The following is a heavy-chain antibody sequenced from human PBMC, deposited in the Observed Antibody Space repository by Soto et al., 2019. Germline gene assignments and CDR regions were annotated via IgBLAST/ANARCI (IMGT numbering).Heavy chain of an antibody. D-gene: IGHD3-3*01. V-gene: IGHV3-74*01. Sequence: LRLSCAASGFTFISYWMHWVRQAPGKWLVCVSRINSDGSSTSYADSVKGRFTISRDNAKNTLYLQMNSLRAEDTAVYYCARARPKYYDFWSGPSYDYWGQGTLVTV. CDR1: GFTFISYW. CDR2: INSDGSST. J-gene: IGHJ4*02. CDR3: ARARPKYYDFWSGPSYDY.